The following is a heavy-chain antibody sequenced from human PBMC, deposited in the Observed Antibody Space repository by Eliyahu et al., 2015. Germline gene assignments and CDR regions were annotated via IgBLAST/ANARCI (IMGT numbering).Heavy chain of an antibody. Sequence: EVQLVQSGAEVKKPGESLRISCKGSGYTFSSQWIGWVRQKPDKGLEWMGIIYPGDSDTRYSPSFQGQVSISVDKSISTAYLQWSSLKASDTAIYYCARDRDVSGASGSAFDIWGQGTMVTVSS. V-gene: IGHV5-51*01. D-gene: IGHD4/OR15-4a*01. CDR2: IYPGDSDT. J-gene: IGHJ3*02. CDR3: ARDRDVSGASGSAFDI. CDR1: GYTFSSQW.